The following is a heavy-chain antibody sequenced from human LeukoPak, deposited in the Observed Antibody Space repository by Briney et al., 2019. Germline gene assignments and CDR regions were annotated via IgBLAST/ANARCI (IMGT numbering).Heavy chain of an antibody. CDR2: IIPIFGTA. CDR1: GGTFNSYA. Sequence: GSSVKVSCKASGGTFNSYAISWVRQAPGQGLEWMGRIIPIFGTAIYAQKFQGRVTITTDESTSTAYMELSSLRSEDTAVYYCARDVLYSSGWYNYFDYWGQGTLVTVSS. V-gene: IGHV1-69*05. D-gene: IGHD6-19*01. J-gene: IGHJ4*02. CDR3: ARDVLYSSGWYNYFDY.